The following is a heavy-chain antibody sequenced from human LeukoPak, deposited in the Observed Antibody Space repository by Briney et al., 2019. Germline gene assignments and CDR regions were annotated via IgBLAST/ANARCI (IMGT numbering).Heavy chain of an antibody. J-gene: IGHJ4*02. CDR2: IYYSGTT. CDR1: GGSISSGTYF. Sequence: PSETLSLTCTVSGGSISSGTYFWGWIRQAPGKGLEWIGSIYYSGTTYYNPSLRSRITISIDMSKNQFSLKLNSVTAADTAVYYCVHTKDAYRGGRFDSWGQGTLVTVSS. D-gene: IGHD3-10*01. V-gene: IGHV4-39*07. CDR3: VHTKDAYRGGRFDS.